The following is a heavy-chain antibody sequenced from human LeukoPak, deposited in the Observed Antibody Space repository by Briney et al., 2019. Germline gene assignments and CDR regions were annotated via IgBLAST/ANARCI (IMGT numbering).Heavy chain of an antibody. Sequence: PGGSLRLSCAASGFTVSNAWMSWVRQAPGKGLEWVSAISGSGGSTYYADSVKGRFTISRDNSKNTLYLQMSSLRAEDTAVYYCAKDMGALLLWFGELFDYWGQGTLVTVSS. CDR1: GFTVSNAW. CDR3: AKDMGALLLWFGELFDY. CDR2: ISGSGGST. D-gene: IGHD3-10*01. J-gene: IGHJ4*02. V-gene: IGHV3-23*01.